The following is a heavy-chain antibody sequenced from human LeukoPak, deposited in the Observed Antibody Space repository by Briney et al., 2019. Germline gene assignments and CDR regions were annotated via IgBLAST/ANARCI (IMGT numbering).Heavy chain of an antibody. CDR3: ARRLAVANVGYFDY. Sequence: GESLKISCKGSVYSITNYWIGWVRQMPGKGLEWIGISYPGDSDTKYCHSFQGHVPISADKSMTTASLQWRSLKASDTAMYYCARRLAVANVGYFDYWGQGTLVTVSS. V-gene: IGHV5-51*01. D-gene: IGHD6-19*01. J-gene: IGHJ4*02. CDR2: SYPGDSDT. CDR1: VYSITNYW.